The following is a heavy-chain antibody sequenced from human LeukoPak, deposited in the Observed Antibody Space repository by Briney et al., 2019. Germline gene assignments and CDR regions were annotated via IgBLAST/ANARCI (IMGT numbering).Heavy chain of an antibody. V-gene: IGHV4-61*02. D-gene: IGHD3-10*01. Sequence: SETLSLTCTVSVGSISSGPYYWNWLRQPAGKGLEWIGRISTTGNTNYNPSLKSRLTLSMDTSNNQFSLSLKSVTAADTAVYYCARDSDGSGRDHWGQGTLVTVSS. J-gene: IGHJ4*02. CDR2: ISTTGNT. CDR3: ARDSDGSGRDH. CDR1: VGSISSGPYY.